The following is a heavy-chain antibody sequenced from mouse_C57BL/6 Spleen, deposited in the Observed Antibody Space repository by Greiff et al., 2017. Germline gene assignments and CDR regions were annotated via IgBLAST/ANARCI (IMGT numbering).Heavy chain of an antibody. CDR2: ILPESGST. D-gene: IGHD2-5*01. CDR1: GYTFTGYW. V-gene: IGHV1-9*01. Sequence: QVQLQQSGAELMKPGASVKLSCKATGYTFTGYWIEWVKQRPGHGLEWIGEILPESGSTNYNEKFKGKATFTADTSSNTAYMQLSSLTTEDSAIYYGARVPTIVRKGFAYWGQGTLVTVSA. CDR3: ARVPTIVRKGFAY. J-gene: IGHJ3*01.